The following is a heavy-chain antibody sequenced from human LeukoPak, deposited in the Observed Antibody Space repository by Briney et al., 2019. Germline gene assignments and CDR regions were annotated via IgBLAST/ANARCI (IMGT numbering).Heavy chain of an antibody. CDR2: ISGSGGST. Sequence: GGSLRLSCAASGFTFSSYAMSWVRQAPGKGLEWVSAISGSGGSTYYADSVKGRFTISRDNSMNTLYLQMNRLRAEDTAVYYCAKDPIAAAGTAWGQGTLVTVSS. CDR3: AKDPIAAAGTA. CDR1: GFTFSSYA. V-gene: IGHV3-23*01. D-gene: IGHD6-13*01. J-gene: IGHJ1*01.